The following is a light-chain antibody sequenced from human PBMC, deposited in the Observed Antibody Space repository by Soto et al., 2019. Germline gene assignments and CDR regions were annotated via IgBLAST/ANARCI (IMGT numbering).Light chain of an antibody. CDR2: AAS. CDR3: QQLNSYPRT. V-gene: IGKV1-9*01. J-gene: IGKJ1*01. Sequence: IQLTQSPSSLSASVGDRVTITCRASQGISSSLAWYQQNPGKAPKLLIYAASTLHSGVPSRFSGSGSGIDFTLPISSLQPEDFATYYCQQLNSYPRTLGQGTKVEIK. CDR1: QGISSS.